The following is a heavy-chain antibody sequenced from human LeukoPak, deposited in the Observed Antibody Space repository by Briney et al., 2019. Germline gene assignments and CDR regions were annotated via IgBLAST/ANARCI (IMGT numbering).Heavy chain of an antibody. V-gene: IGHV3-7*01. J-gene: IGHJ3*01. D-gene: IGHD3-22*01. CDR2: INQTGSEK. CDR3: ARGAYYYDSADVLDV. CDR1: GFTFSNHW. Sequence: PGGSLRLSCAASGFTFSNHWMSWVRQAPGKGLEWVANINQTGSEKYYVDSVKGRFTISRDNAKKSLFLQMNSLRADDTAVYYCARGAYYYDSADVLDVWGQGTMVTVSS.